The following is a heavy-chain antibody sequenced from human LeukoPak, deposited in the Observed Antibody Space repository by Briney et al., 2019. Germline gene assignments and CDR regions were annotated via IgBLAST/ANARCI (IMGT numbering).Heavy chain of an antibody. D-gene: IGHD6-6*01. CDR2: INKDGSVK. Sequence: PGGSLRLSCAASGFTFSSYWMTWVRQAPGKGLEWVANINKDGSVKYYVDSVKGRFTISRDNAKNSLYLQMNSLRAEDTAVYYCARDKSSSPDYAFDIWGQGTMVTVSS. CDR1: GFTFSSYW. CDR3: ARDKSSSPDYAFDI. V-gene: IGHV3-7*01. J-gene: IGHJ3*02.